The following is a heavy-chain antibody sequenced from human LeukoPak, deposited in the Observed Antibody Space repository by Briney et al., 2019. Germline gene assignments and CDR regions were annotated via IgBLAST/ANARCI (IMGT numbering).Heavy chain of an antibody. CDR3: ARVKYYYDSRGPYYYYYGMDV. Sequence: SETLSLTCTVSGGSISGYYWAWIRQPPGKGLEWIGYIYYSGSTNYNPSLKSRVTISVDTSKNQFSLKLSSVTAADTAVYYCARVKYYYDSRGPYYYYYGMDVWGQGTTVTVSS. V-gene: IGHV4-59*01. J-gene: IGHJ6*02. D-gene: IGHD3-22*01. CDR1: GGSISGYY. CDR2: IYYSGST.